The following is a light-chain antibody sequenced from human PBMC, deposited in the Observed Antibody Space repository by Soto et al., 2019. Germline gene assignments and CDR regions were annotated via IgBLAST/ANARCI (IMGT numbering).Light chain of an antibody. V-gene: IGKV3-11*01. CDR1: QSVSSY. CDR2: DVS. CDR3: HHRRNWHLT. J-gene: IGKJ4*01. Sequence: EVVLTQSPDTLSLSQGGSATLSCRASQSVSSYLAWYQQRPVQALRLLIYDVSKRATGIPARFSGSGSRTDFTLTITSLEPEDFAIYFCHHRRNWHLTFGGGTKLEIK.